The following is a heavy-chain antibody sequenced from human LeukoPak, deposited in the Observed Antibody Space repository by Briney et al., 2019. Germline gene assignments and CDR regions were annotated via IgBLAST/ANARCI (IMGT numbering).Heavy chain of an antibody. CDR2: ISPDNGGT. J-gene: IGHJ4*02. V-gene: IGHV1-2*02. D-gene: IGHD3-10*01. Sequence: ASVKVSCKASGYTFTVYHLHWMQQAPGQGLEWMGWISPDNGGTNYAQKFQGRVTMTRDPSSTTAYMEMTRLTSADTAVYYCARVGYYGSGTFGYWGQGAQVTVSS. CDR1: GYTFTVYH. CDR3: ARVGYYGSGTFGY.